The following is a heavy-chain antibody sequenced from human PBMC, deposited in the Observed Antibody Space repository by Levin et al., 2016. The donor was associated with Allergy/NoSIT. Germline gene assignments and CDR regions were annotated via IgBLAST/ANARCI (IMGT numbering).Heavy chain of an antibody. J-gene: IGHJ4*02. CDR3: ARVYRRGFDS. Sequence: SETLSLTCTVSGVSISGASYYWNWIRQPAGKGLEWIGRIYSTGSTNYNPSLKSRVTMSVDTSKNQFSLRLNSVTAADTAVYYCARVYRRGFDSWGQGTLVTVSS. CDR2: IYSTGST. CDR1: GVSISGASYY. V-gene: IGHV4-61*02. D-gene: IGHD1-26*01.